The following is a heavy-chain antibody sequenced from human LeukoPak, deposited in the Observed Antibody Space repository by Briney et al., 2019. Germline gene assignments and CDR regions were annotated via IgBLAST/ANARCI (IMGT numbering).Heavy chain of an antibody. V-gene: IGHV4-59*01. Sequence: PSETLSLTCTVSGGSISNYYWSWIRQPPGKGLEWIGYIYYIGSTNYNPSLKSRVIISLDTSKNQFSLKLRSVTAADTAIYYCARNTRSWFDPWGQGTLVTVSS. CDR3: ARNTRSWFDP. CDR1: GGSISNYY. CDR2: IYYIGST. J-gene: IGHJ5*02. D-gene: IGHD3-3*01.